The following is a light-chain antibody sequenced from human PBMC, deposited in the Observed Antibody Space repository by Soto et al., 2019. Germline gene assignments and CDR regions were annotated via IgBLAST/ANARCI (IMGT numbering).Light chain of an antibody. Sequence: DIVMTQSPDSLAVYLGERATINCKSSQSLLYISNNKNYLTWYQHKPGQPPKLLIYWASTRESGVPDRFSGSGSGTDFTLTISSLQAEDVAVYYCQQYYSIPPTFGGGTRVEIK. CDR2: WAS. CDR1: QSLLYISNNKNY. V-gene: IGKV4-1*01. J-gene: IGKJ4*01. CDR3: QQYYSIPPT.